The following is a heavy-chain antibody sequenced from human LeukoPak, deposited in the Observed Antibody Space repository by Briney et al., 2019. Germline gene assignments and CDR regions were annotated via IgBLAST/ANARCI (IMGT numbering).Heavy chain of an antibody. V-gene: IGHV1-2*02. CDR1: GYTFTGYY. D-gene: IGHD6-13*01. CDR3: ARDLFVQQQLSFDP. CDR2: INPNSGGT. J-gene: IGHJ5*02. Sequence: ASVKVSCKSSGYTFTGYYIQWMRQAPGQGLEWMGWINPNSGGTNYAQKFQGRVILTRDTSIDTVYMELNSPTSDDTAVYFCARDLFVQQQLSFDPWGQGTLVTVSS.